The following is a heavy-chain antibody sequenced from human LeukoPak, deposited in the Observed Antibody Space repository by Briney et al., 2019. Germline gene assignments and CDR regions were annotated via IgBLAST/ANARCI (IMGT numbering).Heavy chain of an antibody. CDR1: GGSISSSSYY. Sequence: SETLSLTCTVSGGSISSSSYYWGWIRQPPGKGLGWIVSIYYSGSTYYNPSLKSRVTISVDTSKKQFSLRLSSVSAADTAVYSCARNVGVLLRTTTFDYWGQGTLVTVSS. CDR2: IYYSGST. CDR3: ARNVGVLLRTTTFDY. V-gene: IGHV4-39*01. J-gene: IGHJ4*02. D-gene: IGHD3-22*01.